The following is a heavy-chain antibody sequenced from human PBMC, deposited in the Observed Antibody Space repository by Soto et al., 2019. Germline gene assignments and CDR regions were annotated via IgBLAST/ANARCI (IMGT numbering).Heavy chain of an antibody. D-gene: IGHD2-21*02. J-gene: IGHJ5*02. CDR3: AGGYWGGDCYPPDA. CDR2: IYYSGST. Sequence: QVQLQESGPGLVKPSETLSLTCTVSGGSISSYYWSWIRQPPGKGLEWIGYIYYSGSTNYNPSLQGRVTIPVDTSKNPCSLKLSSVTAADTAVYYCAGGYWGGDCYPPDAWGQGTLVTVSS. CDR1: GGSISSYY. V-gene: IGHV4-59*01.